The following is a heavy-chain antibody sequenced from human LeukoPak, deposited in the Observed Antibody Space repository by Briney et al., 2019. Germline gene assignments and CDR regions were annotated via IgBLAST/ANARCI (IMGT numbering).Heavy chain of an antibody. Sequence: GSLRLFCSASGFTFISYYTHRVRQPAGEGVVWVSRINSDGRSTSYADSVKGRFTISRDNAKNTLYLQMNSLRAEDTAVYYCARGNYYGMDVWGQGTTVTVSS. J-gene: IGHJ6*02. CDR3: ARGNYYGMDV. CDR1: GFTFISYY. V-gene: IGHV3-74*01. CDR2: INSDGRST.